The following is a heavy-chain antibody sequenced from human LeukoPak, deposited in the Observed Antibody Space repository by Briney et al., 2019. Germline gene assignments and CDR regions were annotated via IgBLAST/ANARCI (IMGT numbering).Heavy chain of an antibody. CDR1: GGSISSYY. CDR2: IYYSWNT. J-gene: IGHJ3*02. V-gene: IGHV4-59*01. D-gene: IGHD3-16*02. CDR3: ARGWYYDYVWGSYRYPDAFDI. Sequence: KPSETLSLPCTVSGGSISSYYWSWIRQPPGKGLEWIGYIYYSWNTNYNPSLKSRVTISVDTSKSQFSLKLSSVTAADTAAYYCARGWYYDYVWGSYRYPDAFDIWGQGTMVTVSS.